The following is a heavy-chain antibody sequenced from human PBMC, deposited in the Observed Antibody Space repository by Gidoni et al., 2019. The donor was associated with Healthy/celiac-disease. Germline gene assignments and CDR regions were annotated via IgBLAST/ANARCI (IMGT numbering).Heavy chain of an antibody. V-gene: IGHV1-69*01. Sequence: QVQLVQSGAEVKKPGSSVKVSCKASGGTFSSYAISWVRQAPGQGLEWMGGIIPIFGTATYAQKFQGRVTITADESTSTAYMELSSLRSEDTAVYYCARRQFGESDSGFDYWGQGTLVTVSS. D-gene: IGHD3-10*01. J-gene: IGHJ4*02. CDR2: IIPIFGTA. CDR3: ARRQFGESDSGFDY. CDR1: GGTFSSYA.